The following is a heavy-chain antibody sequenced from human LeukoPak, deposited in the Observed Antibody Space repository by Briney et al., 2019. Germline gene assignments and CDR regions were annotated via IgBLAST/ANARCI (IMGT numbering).Heavy chain of an antibody. CDR3: ARRRLVTDWFDP. CDR2: MNPNSGNT. V-gene: IGHV1-8*03. Sequence: ASVTVSCKASGYTFTSYDINWVRQAAGQGLEWMGWMNPNSGNTGYAQKFQGRVTITRNTSISTAYMELSSLRSEDTAVYYCARRRLVTDWFDPWGQGTLVTVSS. J-gene: IGHJ5*02. CDR1: GYTFTSYD. D-gene: IGHD4-23*01.